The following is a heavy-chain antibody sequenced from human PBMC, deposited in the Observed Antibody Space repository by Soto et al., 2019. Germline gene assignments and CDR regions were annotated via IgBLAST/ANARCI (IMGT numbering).Heavy chain of an antibody. CDR1: GFTFSSYA. CDR3: AKVGGGGLSVLDY. J-gene: IGHJ4*02. D-gene: IGHD3-16*01. V-gene: IGHV3-23*01. CDR2: ISGSGGST. Sequence: EVQLLESGGGLVQPGGSLRLSCAASGFTFSSYAMSWVRQAPGKGLEWISAISGSGGSTYYADSVKGRFTISRDNSKNTLYLQMNSLRAEDTAVYYCAKVGGGGLSVLDYWGQGTLVTVSS.